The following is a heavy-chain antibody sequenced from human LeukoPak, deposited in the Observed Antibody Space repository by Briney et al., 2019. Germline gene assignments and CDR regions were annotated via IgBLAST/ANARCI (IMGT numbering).Heavy chain of an antibody. CDR3: ARVGSGLSAFDY. D-gene: IGHD3-10*01. CDR1: GGSFSGYY. J-gene: IGHJ4*02. CDR2: INHSGST. Sequence: SETLSLTCAVYGGSFSGYYWSWIRQPPGKGLEWIGEINHSGSTNYNPSLKSRVTMSVDTSKNQFSLKLSSVTAADTAVYYCARVGSGLSAFDYWGPGILVTVSS. V-gene: IGHV4-34*01.